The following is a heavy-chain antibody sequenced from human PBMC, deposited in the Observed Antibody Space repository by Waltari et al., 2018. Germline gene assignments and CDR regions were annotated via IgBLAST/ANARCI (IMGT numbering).Heavy chain of an antibody. Sequence: QVQLQESGSGLVKPSQTLSLTCSVSGDSISRGSYWWTWLRQYPGKGLEWIGYVYKSGSTYYNPSLKSLVIISVDMSENQFSLRLNSVTAADTAVYYCARVGGIRGYAPVGAFDIWGQGKMVTVSS. CDR3: ARVGGIRGYAPVGAFDI. D-gene: IGHD2-2*01. CDR2: VYKSGST. J-gene: IGHJ3*02. CDR1: GDSISRGSYW. V-gene: IGHV4-31*01.